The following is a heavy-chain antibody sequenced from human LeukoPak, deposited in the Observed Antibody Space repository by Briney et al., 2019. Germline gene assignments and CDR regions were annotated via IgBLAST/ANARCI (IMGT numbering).Heavy chain of an antibody. V-gene: IGHV3-43*01. J-gene: IGHJ4*02. D-gene: IGHD1-26*01. CDR3: AKDGYSGSXXXXYFDY. Sequence: GGSLRLSCAASGFTFDDYTMHGVRQAPGKGLEWVSLISWDGGSTYYADSVKGRFTISRDNSKNSLYLQMNSLRTEDTALYYCAKDGYSGSXXXXYFDYWRQGXLVTVS. CDR1: GFTFDDYT. CDR2: ISWDGGST.